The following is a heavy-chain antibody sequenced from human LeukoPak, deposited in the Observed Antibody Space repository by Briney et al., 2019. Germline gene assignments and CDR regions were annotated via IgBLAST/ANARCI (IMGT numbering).Heavy chain of an antibody. CDR3: AREPLGYCSSTSCYAFDI. CDR2: IYYSGST. Sequence: PSETLSLTXTVSGGSISSYYWSWIRQPPGKGLEWIGYIYYSGSTNYNPSLKSRVTMSVDTSKNQFSLKLSSVTAADTAVYYCAREPLGYCSSTSCYAFDIWGPGTMVTVSS. D-gene: IGHD2-2*01. J-gene: IGHJ3*02. CDR1: GGSISSYY. V-gene: IGHV4-59*12.